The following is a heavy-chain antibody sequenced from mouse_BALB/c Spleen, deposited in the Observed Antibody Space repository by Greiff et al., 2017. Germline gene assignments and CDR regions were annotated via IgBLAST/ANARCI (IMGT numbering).Heavy chain of an antibody. V-gene: IGHV5-4*02. J-gene: IGHJ4*01. CDR3: ARGRYEGFYAMDY. CDR2: ISDGGSYT. Sequence: EVQLVESGGGLVKPGGSLKLSCAASGFTFSDYYMYWVRQTPEKRLEWVATISDGGSYTYYPDSVKGRFTISRDNAKNNLYLQMSSLKSEDTAMYYCARGRYEGFYAMDYWGQGTSVTVSS. D-gene: IGHD2-14*01. CDR1: GFTFSDYY.